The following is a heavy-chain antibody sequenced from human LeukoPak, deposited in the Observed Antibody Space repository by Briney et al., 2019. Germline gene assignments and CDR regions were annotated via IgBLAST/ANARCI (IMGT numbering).Heavy chain of an antibody. CDR3: ARGLVAAAYFDY. CDR1: GGSISSYY. CDR2: IYYSGST. J-gene: IGHJ4*02. Sequence: PSETLSLTCTVSGGSISSYYWSWIRRPPGKGLEWIGYIYYSGSTNYNPSLKSRVTISVDTSKNQFSLKLSSVTAADTAVYYCARGLVAAAYFDYWGQGTLVTVSS. D-gene: IGHD6-13*01. V-gene: IGHV4-59*01.